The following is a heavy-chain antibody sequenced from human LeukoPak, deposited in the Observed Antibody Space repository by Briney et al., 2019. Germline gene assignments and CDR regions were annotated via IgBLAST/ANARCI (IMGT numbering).Heavy chain of an antibody. CDR2: INPNSGGT. V-gene: IGHV1-2*02. Sequence: ASVKVSCKASGYTFSGYYMHWVRQAPGQGLEWMGWINPNSGGTNYAQKFQGRVTMARDTSMNTAYMELSRLRFDDTAVYYCAKTQPEGRFDPWGQGTLVTVSS. CDR1: GYTFSGYY. J-gene: IGHJ5*02. CDR3: AKTQPEGRFDP. D-gene: IGHD1-14*01.